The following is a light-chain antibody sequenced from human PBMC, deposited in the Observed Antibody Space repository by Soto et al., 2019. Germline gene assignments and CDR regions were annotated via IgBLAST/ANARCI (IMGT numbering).Light chain of an antibody. Sequence: EIVMTQSTATLSVSPGERATLSCRASQSVGRNLAWYQQKPGQAPRLLIYGASTRATGIPARFSGSGSGTEFTLTISSLQSEDFASYSCQQYNHWPPLTFGGGTKVEIK. CDR2: GAS. CDR3: QQYNHWPPLT. J-gene: IGKJ4*01. CDR1: QSVGRN. V-gene: IGKV3-15*01.